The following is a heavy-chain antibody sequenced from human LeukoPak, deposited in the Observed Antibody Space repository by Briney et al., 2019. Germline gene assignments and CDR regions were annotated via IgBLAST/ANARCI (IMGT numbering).Heavy chain of an antibody. CDR3: AGSYYNVFYYYYYMDV. Sequence: SDTLSLTCTVSGYSISSGYYWGWIRQPPGKGLEWIATIHHSGSTYYNPALKSRVTISVDTSKNQFSLKLSSVTAADTAVYYCAGSYYNVFYYYYYMDVWGKGTTVTVSS. CDR1: GYSISSGYY. CDR2: IHHSGST. J-gene: IGHJ6*03. V-gene: IGHV4-38-2*02. D-gene: IGHD3-10*01.